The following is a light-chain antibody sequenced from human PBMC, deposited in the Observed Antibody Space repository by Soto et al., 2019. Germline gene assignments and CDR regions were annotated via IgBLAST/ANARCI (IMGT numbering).Light chain of an antibody. V-gene: IGLV2-14*01. CDR2: EVN. J-gene: IGLJ1*01. Sequence: QSALTQPASVSGSPGQSITISCTGTSSDVGGYNYVSWYQQYPGKAPKLIVYEVNNRPSGVSGRFSGSKSGNTASLTSSGLLADDEADYYCSSYTSSTTYVFGTGTKLTVL. CDR1: SSDVGGYNY. CDR3: SSYTSSTTYV.